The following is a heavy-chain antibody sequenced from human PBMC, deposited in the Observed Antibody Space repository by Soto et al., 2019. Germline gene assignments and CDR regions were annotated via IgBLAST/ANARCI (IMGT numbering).Heavy chain of an antibody. V-gene: IGHV1-2*02. CDR1: GYSFTGYY. CDR3: ARDASVVVAASWFDP. J-gene: IGHJ5*02. Sequence: ASVEVSCKASGYSFTGYYMHWVLQAPGQGLEWMGWISAKNGGTNYARKFQGRITMTRDTSLTTAYMELTTLYLQMNSLRAEDTAVYYCARDASVVVAASWFDPWGQGTLVTVSS. D-gene: IGHD2-15*01. CDR2: ISAKNGGT.